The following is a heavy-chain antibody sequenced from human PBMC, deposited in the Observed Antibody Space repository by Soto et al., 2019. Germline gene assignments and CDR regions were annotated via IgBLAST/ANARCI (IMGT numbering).Heavy chain of an antibody. J-gene: IGHJ6*02. Sequence: GGSLRLSCAASGFTFSSYGMHWVRQAPGKGLEWVAVISYDGSNKDYADSVKGRFTISRDNSKNTLYLQMNSLRPEDTAVYYCATDSQTTLYFYYGMDVWGQGTTVTVSS. CDR3: ATDSQTTLYFYYGMDV. CDR2: ISYDGSNK. D-gene: IGHD1-7*01. V-gene: IGHV3-30*03. CDR1: GFTFSSYG.